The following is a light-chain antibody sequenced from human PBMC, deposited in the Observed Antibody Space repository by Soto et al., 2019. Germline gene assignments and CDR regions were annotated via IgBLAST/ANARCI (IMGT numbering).Light chain of an antibody. CDR2: GNS. V-gene: IGLV1-40*01. J-gene: IGLJ3*02. CDR1: SSNIGAGYD. Sequence: QSVLTQPPSVSGAPGQRVTISCTGSSSNIGAGYDVHWYQQLPGTAPNLLIYGNSNRPSGVPDRFSGYKSGTSASLAITGLQAKDEADYYCQSYDSSLSGWVFGGGTKLTVL. CDR3: QSYDSSLSGWV.